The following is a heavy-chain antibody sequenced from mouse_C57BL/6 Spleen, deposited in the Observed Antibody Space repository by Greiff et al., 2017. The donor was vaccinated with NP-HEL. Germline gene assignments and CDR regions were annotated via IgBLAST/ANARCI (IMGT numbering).Heavy chain of an antibody. V-gene: IGHV5-6*01. CDR1: GFTFSSYG. D-gene: IGHD1-1*01. CDR3: ARQITTVVDWYFDV. Sequence: EVQGVESGGDLVKPGGSLKLSCAASGFTFSSYGMSWVRQTPDSVKGRFTISRDNAKNTLYLQMSSLKSEDTAMYYCARQITTVVDWYFDVWGTGTTVTVSS. J-gene: IGHJ1*03.